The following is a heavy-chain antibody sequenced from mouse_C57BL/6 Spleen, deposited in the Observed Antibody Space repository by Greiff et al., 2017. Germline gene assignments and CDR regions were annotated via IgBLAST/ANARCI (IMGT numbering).Heavy chain of an antibody. CDR3: ARPHYYGSSLGY. D-gene: IGHD1-1*01. V-gene: IGHV1-26*01. CDR2: INPNNGGT. J-gene: IGHJ2*01. Sequence: EVQLQQSGPELVKPGASVKLSCKASGYTFTDYYMNWVKQSHGKSLEWIGDINPNNGGTSYNQKFKGKATLTVDKSSSTAYMELRSLTSEDSAVYYCARPHYYGSSLGYWGQGTTLTVSS. CDR1: GYTFTDYY.